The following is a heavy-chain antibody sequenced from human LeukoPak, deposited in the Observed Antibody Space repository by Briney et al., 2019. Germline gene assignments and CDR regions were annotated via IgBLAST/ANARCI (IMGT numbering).Heavy chain of an antibody. CDR1: GGSITNYY. CDR2: IYSSGNT. D-gene: IGHD3-16*01. J-gene: IGHJ6*02. Sequence: NASETLSLTCSLSGGSITNYYWSWIRQPPGKGLEWIAWIYSSGNTEYNPSLKSRVTIPLGTSNNQFSLRLTSVTASDTAVYYCATYTHWVAGDVWGQGTTVTVSS. CDR3: ATYTHWVAGDV. V-gene: IGHV4-4*09.